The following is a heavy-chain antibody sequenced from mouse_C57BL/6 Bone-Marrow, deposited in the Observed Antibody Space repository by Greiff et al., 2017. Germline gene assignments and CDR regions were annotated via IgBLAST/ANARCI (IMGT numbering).Heavy chain of an antibody. V-gene: IGHV1-82*01. CDR3: ARSDYGNYPWYVDV. J-gene: IGHJ1*03. CDR1: GYAFSSSW. Sequence: VQLQQSGPELVKPGASVKISCKASGYAFSSSWMNWVKQRPGKGLEWIGRIYPGDGDTNYNGKFKGKATLTADKSSSTAYVQLSSLTSEDSAVYFCARSDYGNYPWYVDVWGTGTTVTVSS. CDR2: IYPGDGDT. D-gene: IGHD2-1*01.